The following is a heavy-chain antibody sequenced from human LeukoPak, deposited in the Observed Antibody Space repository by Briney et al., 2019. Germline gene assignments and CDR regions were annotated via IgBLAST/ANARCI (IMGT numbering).Heavy chain of an antibody. J-gene: IGHJ4*02. CDR1: GGSISSSSYY. D-gene: IGHD2-2*01. CDR3: AGHRYCISTSCLDY. Sequence: PSETLSLTCTVSGGSISSSSYYWGWIRQPPGKGLEWIGSIYYSGSTYYNPSLKSRVTISVDTSKNQFSLKLSSVTAADTAVYYCAGHRYCISTSCLDYWGQGTLVTVSS. CDR2: IYYSGST. V-gene: IGHV4-39*01.